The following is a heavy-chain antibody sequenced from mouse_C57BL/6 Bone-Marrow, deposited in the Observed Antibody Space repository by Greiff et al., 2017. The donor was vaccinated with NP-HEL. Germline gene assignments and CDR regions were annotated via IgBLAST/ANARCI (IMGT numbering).Heavy chain of an antibody. CDR2: ISSGSSTI. CDR3: APYYDTYWYFDV. V-gene: IGHV5-17*01. Sequence: EVKLVESGGGLVKPGGSLKLSCAASGFTFSDYGMHWVRQAPEKGLEWVAYISSGSSTIYYADTVKGRFTISRDNAKNTLFLQMTSLRSEDTAMYYCAPYYDTYWYFDVWGTGTTVTVSS. CDR1: GFTFSDYG. D-gene: IGHD1-1*01. J-gene: IGHJ1*03.